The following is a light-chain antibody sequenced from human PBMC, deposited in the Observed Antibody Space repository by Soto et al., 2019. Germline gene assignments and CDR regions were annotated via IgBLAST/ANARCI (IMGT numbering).Light chain of an antibody. J-gene: IGKJ5*01. V-gene: IGKV3-20*01. Sequence: EIVLTQSPGTLSLSPGDRATLSCMAIQSVSRSYLGWYQQKPGQAPRLLMYGASSRATGIPDRFSGSGSGTDFTLTINRLEPEDFAVYYCQQYGSSRGVTFGQGTRLEIK. CDR1: QSVSRSY. CDR2: GAS. CDR3: QQYGSSRGVT.